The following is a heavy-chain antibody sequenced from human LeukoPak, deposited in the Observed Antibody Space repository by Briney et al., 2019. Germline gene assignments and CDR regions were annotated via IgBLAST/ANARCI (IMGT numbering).Heavy chain of an antibody. V-gene: IGHV1-18*01. CDR2: ISAYNGNT. CDR1: GYTFTSYG. CDR3: AXXXXXXXXXXYAGGAFDI. D-gene: IGHD3-16*01. Sequence: GASVNVSCKASGYTFTSYGISWVRQAPGQGLEWMGWISAYNGNTNYAQKLQGRVTMTTDTSTSTAYMELRSLRSDDTAVYYCAXXXXXXXXXXYAGGAFDIWGQGTMVTVSS. J-gene: IGHJ3*02.